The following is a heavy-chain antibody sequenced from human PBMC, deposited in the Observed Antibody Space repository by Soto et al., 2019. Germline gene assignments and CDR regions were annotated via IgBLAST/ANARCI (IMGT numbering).Heavy chain of an antibody. V-gene: IGHV1-2*02. CDR1: GGTFSSYA. CDR2: INPNSGGT. D-gene: IGHD6-13*01. J-gene: IGHJ6*02. Sequence: QVQLVQSGAEVKKPGSSVKVSCKASGGTFSSYAISWVRQAPGQGLEWMGGINPNSGGTNYAQKFQGRVTMTRDTSISTAYMELSRLRSDDTAVYYCARVGSSWQYGMDVWGQGTTVTVSS. CDR3: ARVGSSWQYGMDV.